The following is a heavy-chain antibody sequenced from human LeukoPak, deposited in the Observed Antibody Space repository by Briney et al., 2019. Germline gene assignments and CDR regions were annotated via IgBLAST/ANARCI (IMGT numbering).Heavy chain of an antibody. CDR1: GGTFSSYA. CDR2: IIPIFGTA. Sequence: ASVKVSCKASGGTFSSYAISWVRQAPGQGLEWMGGIIPIFGTANYAQKFQGRVTITADESTSTAYMELSSLRSEDTAVYYCARGVSGELLWAFDIWGQGTMVTVSS. D-gene: IGHD1-26*01. J-gene: IGHJ3*02. CDR3: ARGVSGELLWAFDI. V-gene: IGHV1-69*01.